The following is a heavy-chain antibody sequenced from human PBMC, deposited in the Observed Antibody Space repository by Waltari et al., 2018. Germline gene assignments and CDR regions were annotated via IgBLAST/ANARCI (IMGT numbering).Heavy chain of an antibody. J-gene: IGHJ6*04. CDR1: GGSISSYY. CDR2: IYYSGST. Sequence: QVQLQESGPGLVKPSETLSLTCTVSGGSISSYYWSWIRQPPGKGLEWIGYIYYSGSTNYNPSLKSRVTRSVDTSKNQFSLKLSSVTAADMAVYYCARDPLIAAAGTGSDVWGKGTTVTVSS. CDR3: ARDPLIAAAGTGSDV. D-gene: IGHD6-13*01. V-gene: IGHV4-59*01.